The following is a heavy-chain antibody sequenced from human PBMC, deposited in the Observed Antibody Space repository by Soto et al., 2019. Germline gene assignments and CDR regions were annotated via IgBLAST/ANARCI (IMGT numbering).Heavy chain of an antibody. CDR3: ARGTTSGATYFDY. V-gene: IGHV3-7*03. Sequence: EVQLVESGRGLVQPGGSLRLSCAASGFTFSSYWMHWVRQAPGKGLEWVARIKQDGSEKYYVDSVKGRFTISRDNAEMSLYLQMNSLRAEDTAVYYCARGTTSGATYFDYWGQGTLVTVSS. J-gene: IGHJ4*02. D-gene: IGHD5-12*01. CDR2: IKQDGSEK. CDR1: GFTFSSYW.